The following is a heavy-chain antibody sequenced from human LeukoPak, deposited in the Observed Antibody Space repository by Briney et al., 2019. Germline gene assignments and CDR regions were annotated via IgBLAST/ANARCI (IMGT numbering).Heavy chain of an antibody. V-gene: IGHV4-59*01. J-gene: IGHJ2*01. CDR3: ARPGGGHDDWYFDL. CDR1: GGSISTYY. D-gene: IGHD1-1*01. CDR2: IHYSGST. Sequence: SETLSLTCTVSGGSISTYYWNWIRQPPGKGLEWIGFIHYSGSTSYNPSLNSRVSISVDTSKNQLSLHLTSVTAADTAVYYCARPGGGHDDWYFDLWGRGTPVTVSA.